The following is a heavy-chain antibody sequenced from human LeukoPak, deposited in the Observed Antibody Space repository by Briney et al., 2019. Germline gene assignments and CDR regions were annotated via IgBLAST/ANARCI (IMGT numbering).Heavy chain of an antibody. CDR1: GYTFTSYY. CDR3: ARYSSGSLDY. V-gene: IGHV1-46*01. Sequence: ASVKVSCKASGYTFTSYYLHWVRQAPGQGREWMGIINPSGGSTSYAQKFQDRVTMTRDTSTSTVYMELSSLRSDDTAVYYCARYSSGSLDYWGQGTLVTVSS. CDR2: INPSGGST. D-gene: IGHD6-19*01. J-gene: IGHJ4*02.